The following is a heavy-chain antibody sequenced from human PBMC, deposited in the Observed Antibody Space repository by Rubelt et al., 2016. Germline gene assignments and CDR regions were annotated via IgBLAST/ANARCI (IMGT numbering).Heavy chain of an antibody. D-gene: IGHD6-6*01. CDR1: GGTFSSYA. V-gene: IGHV1-69*09. CDR3: AREDGSSWSDY. CDR2: IIHILGIA. Sequence: QVQLVQSGAEVKKPGSSVKVSCKASGGTFSSYAISWVRQAPGQGLEWMGRIIHILGIANYAQKFQGRVTITRGKSTSTSDMELSSLRAEDTAVYYCAREDGSSWSDYWGQGTLVTVSS. J-gene: IGHJ4*02.